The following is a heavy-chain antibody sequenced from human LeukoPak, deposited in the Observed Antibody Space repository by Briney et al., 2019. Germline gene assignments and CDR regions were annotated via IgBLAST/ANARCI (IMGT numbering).Heavy chain of an antibody. Sequence: ASVTVSCKASGYTFTSYDINWVRQATGQGLEWMGWMNPNSANTGYAQKFQGRVTMTRNTSISTAYIELSSLRSEDTAVYYCASTIPYYDSSGRKTQVAFDIWGQGTMVTVSS. CDR2: MNPNSANT. CDR1: GYTFTSYD. CDR3: ASTIPYYDSSGRKTQVAFDI. J-gene: IGHJ3*02. V-gene: IGHV1-8*01. D-gene: IGHD3-22*01.